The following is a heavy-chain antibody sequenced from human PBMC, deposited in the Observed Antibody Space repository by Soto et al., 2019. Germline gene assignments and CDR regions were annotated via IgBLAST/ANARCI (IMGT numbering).Heavy chain of an antibody. CDR1: GDSIISIYH. CDR3: ERDLASSGWSNWFDP. V-gene: IGHV4-4*07. D-gene: IGHD6-19*01. J-gene: IGHJ5*02. Sequence: SETLSLTCTVSGDSIISIYHWSWIRQPAGKGLEWIGRIYTSGSTNYNPSLKSRVTMSVDTSKNPFSLKLSSVTAADTAVYYCERDLASSGWSNWFDPWGQGTLVTVSS. CDR2: IYTSGST.